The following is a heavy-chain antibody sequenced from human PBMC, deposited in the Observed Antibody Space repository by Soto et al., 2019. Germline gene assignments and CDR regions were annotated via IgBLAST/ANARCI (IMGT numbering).Heavy chain of an antibody. D-gene: IGHD3-22*01. V-gene: IGHV1-18*01. CDR3: ARSRYYYDSSGYSGFDY. J-gene: IGHJ4*02. CDR2: ISAYNGNT. Sequence: QVQLVQSGAEVKKPGASVKVSCKASGYTFTSYGISWVRQAPGQGLEWMGWISAYNGNTNYAQKLQGRVTMTTDTSTSTAYMELRSLRSEDTAVYYCARSRYYYDSSGYSGFDYWGQGTLVTVSS. CDR1: GYTFTSYG.